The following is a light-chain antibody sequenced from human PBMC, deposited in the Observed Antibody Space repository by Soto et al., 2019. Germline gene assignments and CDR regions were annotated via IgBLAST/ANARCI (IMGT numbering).Light chain of an antibody. CDR3: QKRTNGPKFP. CDR1: QSVSSY. V-gene: IGKV3-11*01. CDR2: DAS. Sequence: EIVLTQSPATLSLSPGERATLSCRASQSVSSYLAWYQQKPGQAPRLLIYDASNRATGIPARFSGRGSGTDFTLPFSTIGPEVFAFFSGQKRTNGPKFPSGGGTKG. J-gene: IGKJ4*01.